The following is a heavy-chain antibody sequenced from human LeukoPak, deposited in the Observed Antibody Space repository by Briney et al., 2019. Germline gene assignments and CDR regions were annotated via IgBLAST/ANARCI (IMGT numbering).Heavy chain of an antibody. V-gene: IGHV3-23*01. CDR3: AKTAVRDFWSGYYSYLDY. J-gene: IGHJ4*02. Sequence: AGGSLRLSCAASGFTFSNYAMSWVRQAPGKGLEWVSAISGSGSSTYYADSVKGRFTISRDNSKNTLYLQMNSLRAEDTAVYYCAKTAVRDFWSGYYSYLDYWGQGTLVTVSS. CDR2: ISGSGSST. D-gene: IGHD3-3*01. CDR1: GFTFSNYA.